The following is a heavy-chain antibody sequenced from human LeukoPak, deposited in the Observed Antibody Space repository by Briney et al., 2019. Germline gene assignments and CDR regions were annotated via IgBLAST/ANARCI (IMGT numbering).Heavy chain of an antibody. CDR1: GLTFSSYA. V-gene: IGHV3-30*04. CDR3: AREGNKYYYDSSGYYKY. CDR2: ISYDGSNK. Sequence: GRSLRLSCAASGLTFSSYAMHWVRQAPGKGLEWVAVISYDGSNKYYADSVKGRFTISRDNSKNTLYLQMNSLRAEDTAVYYCAREGNKYYYDSSGYYKYWGQGTLVTVSS. J-gene: IGHJ4*02. D-gene: IGHD3-22*01.